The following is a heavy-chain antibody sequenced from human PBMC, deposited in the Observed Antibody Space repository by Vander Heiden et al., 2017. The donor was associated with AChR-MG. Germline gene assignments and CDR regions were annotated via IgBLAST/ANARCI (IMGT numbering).Heavy chain of an antibody. CDR3: ARDSGHFDWLLGLPVGYMDV. CDR1: GFTFSSYW. Sequence: EVQLVESGGGLVQPGGSLRLSCAASGFTFSSYWMSWVRQAPGKGLEWVANIKQDGSEKYYVDSVKGRFTISRDNAKNSLYLQMNSLRAEDTAVYYCARDSGHFDWLLGLPVGYMDVWGKGTTVTVSS. V-gene: IGHV3-7*01. D-gene: IGHD3-9*01. CDR2: IKQDGSEK. J-gene: IGHJ6*03.